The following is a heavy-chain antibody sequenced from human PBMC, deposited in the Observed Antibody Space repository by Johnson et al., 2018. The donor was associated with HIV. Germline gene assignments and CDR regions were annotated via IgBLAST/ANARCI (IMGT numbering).Heavy chain of an antibody. J-gene: IGHJ3*02. CDR1: GFTFSDAW. D-gene: IGHD1-26*01. Sequence: QVHLVESGGGLVQPGGSLRLSCAASGFTFSDAWMSWVRQAPGKWLEWVAVISYDGSNKYYADSVKGRFTISRDNSKNTLYLQMGSLRAEDMAVYYCARPTLSFQWELQGGIDAFDIWGQGTMVTASS. CDR2: ISYDGSNK. V-gene: IGHV3-30*14. CDR3: ARPTLSFQWELQGGIDAFDI.